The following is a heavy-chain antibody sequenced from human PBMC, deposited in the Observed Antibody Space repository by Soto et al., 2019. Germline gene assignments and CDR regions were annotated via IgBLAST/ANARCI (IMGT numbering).Heavy chain of an antibody. CDR3: GRGGISHWAYFYYMDV. V-gene: IGHV4-34*01. D-gene: IGHD2-21*01. J-gene: IGHJ6*03. CDR1: GGSLSDYF. Sequence: SETLSLTCVVSGGSLSDYFWSWIRQPPGMALEWIGEINHLGSINYNPSLKSRVTMSVDTSKNQFSLTLNSVTAADTATYYCGRGGISHWAYFYYMDVWDRGATVTVSS. CDR2: INHLGSI.